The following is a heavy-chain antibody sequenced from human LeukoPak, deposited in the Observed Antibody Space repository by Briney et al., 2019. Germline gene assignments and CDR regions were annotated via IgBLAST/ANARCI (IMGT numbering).Heavy chain of an antibody. CDR3: ARDQEHCSGTSCYPYWYDS. CDR2: MFYSGNT. D-gene: IGHD2-2*01. V-gene: IGHV4-4*07. CDR1: GASITSYH. J-gene: IGHJ5*01. Sequence: PSETLSLTCTVSGASITSYHWSWIRQPAGKGLEWIGRMFYSGNTDYDPSLKSRLTMSIDTSKNQFSLKLSSVTAADTAVYFCARDQEHCSGTSCYPYWYDSWGQGTLVTVSS.